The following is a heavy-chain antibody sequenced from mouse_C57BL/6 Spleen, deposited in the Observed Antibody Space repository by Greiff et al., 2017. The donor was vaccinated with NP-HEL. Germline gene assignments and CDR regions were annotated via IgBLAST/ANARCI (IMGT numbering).Heavy chain of an antibody. CDR3: TGAYYGSSYDY. CDR1: GYTFTDYE. Sequence: QVQLQQSGAELVRPGASVTLSCKASGYTFTDYEMHWVKQTPVHGLEWIGAIDPETGGTAYNQKFKGKAILTADKSSSTAYMELRSLTSEDSAVYYCTGAYYGSSYDYWGQGTTLTVSS. J-gene: IGHJ2*01. D-gene: IGHD1-1*01. V-gene: IGHV1-15*01. CDR2: IDPETGGT.